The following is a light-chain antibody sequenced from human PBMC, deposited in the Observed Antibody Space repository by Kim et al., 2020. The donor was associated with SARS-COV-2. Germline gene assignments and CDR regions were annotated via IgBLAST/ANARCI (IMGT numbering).Light chain of an antibody. CDR2: ANS. V-gene: IGLV1-44*01. J-gene: IGLJ2*01. CDR3: AVWDDILNGVL. CDR1: NSNIGANI. Sequence: ELTQPPSVSGTPGQRVTISCSGSNSNIGANIVNWYQQIPGTAPKILIHANSQRPSGVPDRFSASKSGTSASLAISGLQSADEAHYYCAVWDDILNGVLFGGGTKVTVL.